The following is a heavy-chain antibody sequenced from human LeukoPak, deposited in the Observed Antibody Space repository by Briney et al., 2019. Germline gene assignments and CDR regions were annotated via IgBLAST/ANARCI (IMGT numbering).Heavy chain of an antibody. CDR1: GFNFSTYE. CDR3: ARYSSSRTRFFDY. J-gene: IGHJ4*02. Sequence: GGSLRLSCAGAGFNFSTYEMNWVRQAPGKGLEWLSYISSRGSSIYYADSVKGRFTISRDNAKNSLYLQMNSLRAEDTAVYYCARYSSSRTRFFDYWGQGTLVSVSS. CDR2: ISSRGSSI. D-gene: IGHD6-6*01. V-gene: IGHV3-48*03.